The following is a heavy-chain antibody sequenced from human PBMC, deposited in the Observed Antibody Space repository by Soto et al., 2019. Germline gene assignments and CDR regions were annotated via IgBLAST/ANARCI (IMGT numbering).Heavy chain of an antibody. Sequence: PGGSLRLSCAASGFTFSSYAMHWVRQAPGKGLEWVAVISYDGSNKYYADSVKGRFTISRDNSKNTLYLQMNSLRAEDTAVYYCARDLEYYDFWSGPPYYYYYGMDVWGQGTTVTAP. CDR3: ARDLEYYDFWSGPPYYYYYGMDV. CDR2: ISYDGSNK. J-gene: IGHJ6*02. V-gene: IGHV3-30-3*01. D-gene: IGHD3-3*01. CDR1: GFTFSSYA.